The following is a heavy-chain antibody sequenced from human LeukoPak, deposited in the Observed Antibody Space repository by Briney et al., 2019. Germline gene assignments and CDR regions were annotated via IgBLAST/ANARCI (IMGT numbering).Heavy chain of an antibody. CDR1: GYAFTSYG. CDR3: ARDLSVAGPFDY. J-gene: IGHJ4*02. CDR2: ISAYNGNT. Sequence: ASVKVSCKASGYAFTSYGISWVRQAPGQGLEWMGWISAYNGNTNYAQKLQGRVTMTTDTSTSTAYMELRSLRSDDTAVYYCARDLSVAGPFDYCGQGTLVTVSS. D-gene: IGHD6-19*01. V-gene: IGHV1-18*01.